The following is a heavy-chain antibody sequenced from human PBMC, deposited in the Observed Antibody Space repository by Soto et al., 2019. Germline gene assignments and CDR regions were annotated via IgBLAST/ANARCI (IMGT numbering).Heavy chain of an antibody. V-gene: IGHV3-30-3*01. J-gene: IGHJ6*02. CDR1: GFTFSSYA. Sequence: PGGSLRLSCAASGFTFSSYAMHWVRQAPGKGLEWVAVISYDGSNKYYADSVKGRFTISRDNSKNTLCLQMNSLRAEDTAVYYCAYCSGGSCYPGGYYYGMDVWGQGTTVTVSS. CDR2: ISYDGSNK. CDR3: AYCSGGSCYPGGYYYGMDV. D-gene: IGHD2-15*01.